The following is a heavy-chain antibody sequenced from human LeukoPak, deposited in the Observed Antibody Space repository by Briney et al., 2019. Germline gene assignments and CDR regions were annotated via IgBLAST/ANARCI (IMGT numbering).Heavy chain of an antibody. V-gene: IGHV4-4*09. CDR2: FYSSGST. CDR3: ARLSRGYYNSWFDC. Sequence: SGTPSPPCTVSGVSLRTYYWAWVRQPPRKGLEGVWDFYSSGSTNYNPSLESRVTMSADTSKKQLSLKLSSVTAADTAVYYCARLSRGYYNSWFDCWGQGTLVTVSS. CDR1: GVSLRTYY. D-gene: IGHD2-15*01. J-gene: IGHJ4*02.